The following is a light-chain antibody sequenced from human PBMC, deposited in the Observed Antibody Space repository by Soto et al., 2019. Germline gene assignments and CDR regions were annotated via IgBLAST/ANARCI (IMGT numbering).Light chain of an antibody. V-gene: IGKV1-39*01. Sequence: DIQLTQSPSSLSASVGDRVTITCRTSQSISNFLNWYQQQTGNAPKMLIYGAFSLQSRVPSTCSGSGSGTDFITIISSRQPEEFAAYYCQQSYSAPQVTFGGGTKVDIK. CDR3: QQSYSAPQVT. J-gene: IGKJ4*01. CDR2: GAF. CDR1: QSISNF.